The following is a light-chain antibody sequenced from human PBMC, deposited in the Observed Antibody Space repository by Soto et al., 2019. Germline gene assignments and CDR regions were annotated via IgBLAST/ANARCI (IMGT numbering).Light chain of an antibody. J-gene: IGKJ4*01. V-gene: IGKV3-15*01. CDR1: QNVKTR. CDR3: QQYDEWPLT. CDR2: DAF. Sequence: EKVMMQSPATLSVSPGERATLSCRASQNVKTRLAWYQQKPGQAPRLLIYDAFTRATGIPARFSGSASGTEFTLTISSLQSEDFAVYYCQQYDEWPLTFGGGTKVEIK.